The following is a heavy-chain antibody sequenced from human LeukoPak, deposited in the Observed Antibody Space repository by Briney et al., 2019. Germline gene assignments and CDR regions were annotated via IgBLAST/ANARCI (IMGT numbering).Heavy chain of an antibody. CDR3: XXXXLYCSSTSCYMPFDY. J-gene: IGHJ4*02. D-gene: IGHD2-2*02. CDR1: GFTFSSYA. V-gene: IGHV3-23*01. CDR2: ISGSGGST. Sequence: PGGSLRLSCAASGFTFSSYAMSWVRQAPGKGLEWVSAISGSGGSTYYADSVKGRFTISRDHSKNTLYLQMNSRRTEDPAVNYCXXXXLYCSSTSCYMPFDYWGQGTLVTVSS.